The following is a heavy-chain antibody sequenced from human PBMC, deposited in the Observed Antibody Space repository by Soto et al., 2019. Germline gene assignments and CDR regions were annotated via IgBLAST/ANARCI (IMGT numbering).Heavy chain of an antibody. V-gene: IGHV3-7*03. CDR3: AGWGGHDYNY. CDR1: GFTFTDFY. D-gene: IGHD4-4*01. CDR2: IRPDGSET. Sequence: EVQLVQSGGGLVQPGGSLRLSCVGSGFTFTDFYMNWVRQAPGKGLEWVANIRPDGSETNYVESVKGRFTTSRDNAKNSLFLQMNSRRADDTAVYYCAGWGGHDYNYWGQGILVNVSS. J-gene: IGHJ4*02.